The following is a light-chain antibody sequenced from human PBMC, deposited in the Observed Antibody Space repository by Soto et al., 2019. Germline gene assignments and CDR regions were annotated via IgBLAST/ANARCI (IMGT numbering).Light chain of an antibody. V-gene: IGLV2-8*01. Sequence: QSALTQPPSASGSPGQSVTISCTGTSSDVGGYNYVSWYQLHPGKAPKLMIYEVSKRPSGVPDRFSGSKSGNTASLTVSGLQAEDEADYYCSSYAGSNNLHVVFGGGTEVTVL. CDR1: SSDVGGYNY. CDR2: EVS. CDR3: SSYAGSNNLHVV. J-gene: IGLJ2*01.